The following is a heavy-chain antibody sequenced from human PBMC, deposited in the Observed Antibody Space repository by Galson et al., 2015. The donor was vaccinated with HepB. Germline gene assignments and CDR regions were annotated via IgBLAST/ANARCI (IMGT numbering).Heavy chain of an antibody. J-gene: IGHJ6*02. D-gene: IGHD3-10*01. CDR3: ARGKRGEWYSFYYYGMDV. CDR1: EFILSMYW. V-gene: IGHV3-7*05. CDR2: IKEGGSEK. Sequence: SLRLSCAASEFILSMYWMNWVRQAPGKGLEWVANIKEGGSEKNYVDSVKGRFTISRDNAKNSLYLQMNSLRAEDTAIYYCARGKRGEWYSFYYYGMDVWGQGTTVTVSS.